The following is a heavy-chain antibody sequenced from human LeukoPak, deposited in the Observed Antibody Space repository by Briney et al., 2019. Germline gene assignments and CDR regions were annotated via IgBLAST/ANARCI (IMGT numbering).Heavy chain of an antibody. V-gene: IGHV3-30*01. Sequence: PGRSLRLPCAASGFTFSAYAMHWVRQAPGKGLEWVAVISYDGSNKYYADSVKGRFTISGDKSKDTLYLQMNSLRPEDTAVYYCARGPGPIAGAKNPFDIWGHGTMVTVSS. D-gene: IGHD1-26*01. CDR1: GFTFSAYA. CDR3: ARGPGPIAGAKNPFDI. J-gene: IGHJ3*02. CDR2: ISYDGSNK.